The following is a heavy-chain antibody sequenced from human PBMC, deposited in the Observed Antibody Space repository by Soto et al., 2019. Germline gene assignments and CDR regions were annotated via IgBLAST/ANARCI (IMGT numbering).Heavy chain of an antibody. V-gene: IGHV3-21*01. J-gene: IGHJ3*02. D-gene: IGHD2-15*01. CDR2: ISSSSSYI. Sequence: GGSLRLSCAASGFTFSSYSMNWVRQAPGKGLEWVSSISSSSSYIYYADSVKGRFTISRDNAKNSLYLQMNSLRAEDTAVYYCARDLPCSGGSCYYAFDIWGQGTMVTVSS. CDR1: GFTFSSYS. CDR3: ARDLPCSGGSCYYAFDI.